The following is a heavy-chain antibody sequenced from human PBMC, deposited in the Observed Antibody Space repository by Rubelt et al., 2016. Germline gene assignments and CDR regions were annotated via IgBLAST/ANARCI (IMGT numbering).Heavy chain of an antibody. CDR2: INAGNGNT. D-gene: IGHD3-10*01. J-gene: IGHJ4*02. Sequence: QVQLVQSGAEVKKPGASVKVSCKASGYTFTSYAMHWVRQAPGQRLEWMGWINAGNGNTKYSQKCPGRVTSTRDTSASTAYMERGSLGFEDTAGDYCAGGGLGELLWFGESRVDYWGQGTLVTVSS. V-gene: IGHV1-3*01. CDR3: AGGGLGELLWFGESRVDY. CDR1: GYTFTSYA.